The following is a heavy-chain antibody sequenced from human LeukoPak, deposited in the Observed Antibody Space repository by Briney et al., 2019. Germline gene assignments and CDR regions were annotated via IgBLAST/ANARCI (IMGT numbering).Heavy chain of an antibody. V-gene: IGHV2-5*02. CDR2: LFWDDDS. CDR1: GFSLNTTTLG. CDR3: AHATNSHFDY. Sequence: SGPTRVKPTQTLTLTCTFSGFSLNTTTLGVGWIRQPPGKALEWLALLFWDDDSRLSPSLESRLTITKDTSKNQVVLTMTDMDPVDTATYYCAHATNSHFDYWGQGTLVTVSS. D-gene: IGHD4-23*01. J-gene: IGHJ4*02.